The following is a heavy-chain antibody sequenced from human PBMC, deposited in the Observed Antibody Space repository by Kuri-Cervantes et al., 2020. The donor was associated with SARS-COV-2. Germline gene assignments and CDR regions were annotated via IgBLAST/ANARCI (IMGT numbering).Heavy chain of an antibody. CDR3: AKIPIIAAAGADAFDI. CDR2: IRYDGSNK. Sequence: GESLKISCAASGFTFSSYGMHWVRQAPGKGLEWVAFIRYDGSNKYYADSVKGRFTISRDNSKNTLYLQMNSLRAEDMAVYYCAKIPIIAAAGADAFDIWGQGTMVTVSS. CDR1: GFTFSSYG. J-gene: IGHJ3*02. V-gene: IGHV3-30*02. D-gene: IGHD6-13*01.